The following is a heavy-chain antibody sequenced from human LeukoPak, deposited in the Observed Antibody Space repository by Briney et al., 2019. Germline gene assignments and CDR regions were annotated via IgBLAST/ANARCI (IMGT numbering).Heavy chain of an antibody. CDR2: INPSGGST. V-gene: IGHV1-46*01. Sequence: RASVKVSCKASGYTFTSYYMHWVRQAPGQGLEWMGIINPSGGSTSYAQKFQGRVTITADESTSTAYMELSSLRSEDTAVYYCARGGLWGVVTKGQFDPWGQGTLVTVSS. CDR1: GYTFTSYY. CDR3: ARGGLWGVVTKGQFDP. D-gene: IGHD3-3*01. J-gene: IGHJ5*02.